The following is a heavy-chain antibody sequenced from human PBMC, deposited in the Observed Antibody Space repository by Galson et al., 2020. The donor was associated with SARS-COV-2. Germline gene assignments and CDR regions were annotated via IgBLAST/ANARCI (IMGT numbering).Heavy chain of an antibody. Sequence: ASVKVSCKASGYTFTTYAINWVRQATGQGLEWLGYMNPNSDNTAYAQKFQGRVTVTRNTSISTAYMELSSLRSEDTAVYYCARGLPVGGMDVWGQGTTVIVSS. CDR1: GYTFTTYA. CDR2: MNPNSDNT. CDR3: ARGLPVGGMDV. J-gene: IGHJ6*02. D-gene: IGHD1-26*01. V-gene: IGHV1-8*02.